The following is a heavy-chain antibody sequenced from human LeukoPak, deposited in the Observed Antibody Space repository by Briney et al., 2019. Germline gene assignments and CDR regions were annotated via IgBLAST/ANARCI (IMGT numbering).Heavy chain of an antibody. V-gene: IGHV1-2*02. J-gene: IGHJ4*02. D-gene: IGHD4-17*01. Sequence: GASVKVSCKASGYDFAGYYVHWVRQAPGQGLEWMGWINPNSRGTKYAQRFQGRVTMTRDTSISTVYMELRRLRFDDTAVYYCARESYGEEDNWGQGTLVTVSS. CDR3: ARESYGEEDN. CDR2: INPNSRGT. CDR1: GYDFAGYY.